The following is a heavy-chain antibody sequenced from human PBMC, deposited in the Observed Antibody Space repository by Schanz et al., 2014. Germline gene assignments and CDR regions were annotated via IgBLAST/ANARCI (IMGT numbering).Heavy chain of an antibody. CDR1: GFTFISYD. Sequence: QAQLVESGGGVDQPGWSLRLSCVASGFTFISYDIHWVRQAPGKGLEWVAVIRYDGRNKNFVECMKDRFTISRDNSNNTVYLQMNTLRAEDTAVYYYATEDCSAASCYFRYWGQGTLVTVSS. V-gene: IGHV3-33*01. CDR2: IRYDGRNK. J-gene: IGHJ4*02. CDR3: ATEDCSAASCYFRY. D-gene: IGHD6-25*01.